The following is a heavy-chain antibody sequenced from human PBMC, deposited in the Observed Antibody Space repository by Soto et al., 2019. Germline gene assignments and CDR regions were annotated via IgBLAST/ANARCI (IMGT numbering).Heavy chain of an antibody. D-gene: IGHD4-4*01. CDR1: GGTFSSYA. Sequence: QVQLVQSGAEVKKPGSSVKVSCKASGGTFSSYAISWVRQAPGQGLEWMGGIIPIFGTANYAQKFQGRVTITAVESTSTAYMELSRLRSEDTAVYYCASPPSSNRYYYGMDVWGQGTTVTVSS. V-gene: IGHV1-69*12. J-gene: IGHJ6*02. CDR3: ASPPSSNRYYYGMDV. CDR2: IIPIFGTA.